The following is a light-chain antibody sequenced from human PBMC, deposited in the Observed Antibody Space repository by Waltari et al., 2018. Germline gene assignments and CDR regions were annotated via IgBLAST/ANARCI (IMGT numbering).Light chain of an antibody. V-gene: IGKV1-17*01. CDR3: LQHNNYPRT. J-gene: IGKJ1*01. Sequence: DIQMTQSPSSLSASGGDRVTITCLASQDITNELVWFQQRPGKAPKRLIYAASSLQSGVPSRFSGSGFGTEFTLTISSLQPEDFATYYCLQHNNYPRTFGQGTKVEIK. CDR1: QDITNE. CDR2: AAS.